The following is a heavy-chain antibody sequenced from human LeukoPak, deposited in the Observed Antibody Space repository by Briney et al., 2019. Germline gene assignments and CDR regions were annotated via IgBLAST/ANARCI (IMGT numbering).Heavy chain of an antibody. J-gene: IGHJ4*02. Sequence: WETLSLTCAVYGGSFSGYYWSWIRQPPGKGLEWIGEINHSGSTNYIPSLKSRVTISVDTSKNQFSLKLSSVTAADTAVYYCARGRTMVRVPGRFDYWGQGTLVTVSS. CDR1: GGSFSGYY. D-gene: IGHD3-10*01. CDR2: INHSGST. CDR3: ARGRTMVRVPGRFDY. V-gene: IGHV4-34*01.